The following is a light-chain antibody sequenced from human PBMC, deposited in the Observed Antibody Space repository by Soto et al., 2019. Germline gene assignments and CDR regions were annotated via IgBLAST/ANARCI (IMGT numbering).Light chain of an antibody. CDR1: SSDVGGYNY. Sequence: QSALTQPASVSGSPGQSITISCTGTSSDVGGYNYVSWYQQYPGKAPEPMIYEFIIRPSGVSNRFSRSQSGNTASLTISVLQAEIEAGYYCSSYTSSNSLLYVLGTRSKGTVL. J-gene: IGLJ1*01. V-gene: IGLV2-14*01. CDR3: SSYTSSNSLLYV. CDR2: EFI.